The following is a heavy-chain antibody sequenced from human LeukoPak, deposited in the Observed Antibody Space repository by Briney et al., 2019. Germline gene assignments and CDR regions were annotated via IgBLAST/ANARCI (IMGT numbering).Heavy chain of an antibody. V-gene: IGHV1-18*01. CDR1: GYSFTKYG. CDR2: VSTYNDNT. J-gene: IGHJ4*02. CDR3: ATRRDSSGWYSLDY. Sequence: ASVKVSCKTSGYSFTKYGINWVRRAPGQGLEWLGWVSTYNDNTNYAEGLQARVSMTTDTSTSTAYMELMSLQSDDPAVYYCATRRDSSGWYSLDYWGQGTLVTVSS. D-gene: IGHD6-19*01.